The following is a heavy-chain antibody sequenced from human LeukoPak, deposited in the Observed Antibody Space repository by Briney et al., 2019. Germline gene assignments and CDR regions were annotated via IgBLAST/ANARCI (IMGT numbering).Heavy chain of an antibody. J-gene: IGHJ4*02. V-gene: IGHV4-39*01. CDR2: IYYSGST. CDR3: ARLGRRDGYNFDY. Sequence: SETLSLTCTVSGGSISSSSYYWGWIRQPPGKGLEWLGSIYYSGSTYYNPSLKSRVTISVDTSKNQFSLKLSSVTAADTAVYYCARLGRRDGYNFDYWGQGTLVTVSS. CDR1: GGSISSSSYY. D-gene: IGHD5-24*01.